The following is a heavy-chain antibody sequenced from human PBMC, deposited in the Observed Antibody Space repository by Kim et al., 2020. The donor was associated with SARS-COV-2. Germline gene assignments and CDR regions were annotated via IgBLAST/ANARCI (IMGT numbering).Heavy chain of an antibody. CDR1: GYTFTGYY. CDR3: ATRIAAADSGAFDI. CDR2: INPNSGGT. D-gene: IGHD6-13*01. V-gene: IGHV1-2*06. J-gene: IGHJ3*02. Sequence: ASVKVSCKASGYTFTGYYMHWVRQAPGQGLEWMGRINPNSGGTNYAQKFQGRVTMTRDTSISTAYMELSRLRSDDTAVYYCATRIAAADSGAFDIWGQGTMVTVSS.